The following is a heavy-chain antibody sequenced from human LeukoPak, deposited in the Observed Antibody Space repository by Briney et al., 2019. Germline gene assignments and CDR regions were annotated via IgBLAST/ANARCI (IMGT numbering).Heavy chain of an antibody. CDR3: ARDRGALWFGDFDY. V-gene: IGHV3-13*01. CDR1: GFTFSSYD. CDR2: IGTAGDT. Sequence: GGSLRLSCAASGFTFSSYDMHWVRQATGKGLEWVSAIGTAGDTYYPGSVKGRFTISRENAKNYLYLQMNSLRAGDAAVYYCARDRGALWFGDFDYWGQGTLVTVSS. D-gene: IGHD3-10*01. J-gene: IGHJ4*02.